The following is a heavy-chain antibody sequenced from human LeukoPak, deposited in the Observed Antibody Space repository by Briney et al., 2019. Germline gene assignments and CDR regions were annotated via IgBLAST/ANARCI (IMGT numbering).Heavy chain of an antibody. J-gene: IGHJ4*02. V-gene: IGHV3-23*01. CDR2: IRGSGDDT. CDR1: GFTFSSYV. Sequence: PGGSLRLSCAASGFTFSSYVMSWVRQAPGKGLQWVSSIRGSGDDTYYADSVKGRFTISRDNSKNTLYLQMNSLRAEDTAVYYCAKSMLLWFGELPSPIDYWGQGTLVTVSS. D-gene: IGHD3-10*01. CDR3: AKSMLLWFGELPSPIDY.